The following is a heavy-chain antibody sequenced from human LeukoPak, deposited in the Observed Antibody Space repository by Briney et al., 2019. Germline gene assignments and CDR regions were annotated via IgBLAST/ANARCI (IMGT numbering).Heavy chain of an antibody. V-gene: IGHV4-39*07. D-gene: IGHD6-13*01. Sequence: PSETLSLTCTVSGGSISSSSYYWGWIRQPPGKGLEWIGSIYYSGSTYYNPSLKSRVTISVDTSKNQFSLKLSSVTAADTAVYYCAREGGGDIAAAVTELVGATDYWGQGTLVTVSS. CDR2: IYYSGST. J-gene: IGHJ4*02. CDR3: AREGGGDIAAAVTELVGATDY. CDR1: GGSISSSSYY.